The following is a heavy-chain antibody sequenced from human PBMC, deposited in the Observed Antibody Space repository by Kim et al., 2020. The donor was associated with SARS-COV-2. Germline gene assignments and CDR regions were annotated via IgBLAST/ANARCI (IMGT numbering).Heavy chain of an antibody. V-gene: IGHV3-73*01. CDR2: IRSKAYGYAI. D-gene: IGHD1-7*01. J-gene: IGHJ4*01. CDR3: TSVLNDVVELFDY. CDR1: GFTFGDSA. Sequence: GGSLRLSCTASGFTFGDSAMNWVRQASGKGLEWVGRIRSKAYGYAIAYAASVQGRFTISRDDSKTIAYLQMNSLKTDDTAVYYCTSVLNDVVELFDYWA.